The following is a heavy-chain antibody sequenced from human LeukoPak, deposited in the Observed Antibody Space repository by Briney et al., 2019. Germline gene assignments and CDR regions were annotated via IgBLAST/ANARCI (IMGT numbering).Heavy chain of an antibody. CDR3: ARSERYSSGWYFYFDY. V-gene: IGHV4-59*01. CDR1: GGSISTYY. D-gene: IGHD6-19*01. Sequence: SETLSLTCNVSGGSISTYYWSWIRQPPGKGLEWIGYIYYSGSTNYNPSLKSRVTISIDTSKNQFSLNLSSVTAADTAVYYCARSERYSSGWYFYFDYWGQGTLVTVSS. J-gene: IGHJ4*02. CDR2: IYYSGST.